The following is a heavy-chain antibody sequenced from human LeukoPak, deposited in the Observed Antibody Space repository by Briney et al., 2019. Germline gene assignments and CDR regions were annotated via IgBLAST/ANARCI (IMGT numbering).Heavy chain of an antibody. CDR1: GYTFTSYA. CDR3: ARAPPSRGWLQLSAGFDY. V-gene: IGHV1-3*01. Sequence: ASVKVSCTASGYTFTSYAMHWVRQAPEQRLEWMGWINAGNGNTKYSQKFQGRVTITRDTSASTAYMELSSLRSEDTAVYYCARAPPSRGWLQLSAGFDYWGQGTLVTVSS. J-gene: IGHJ4*02. D-gene: IGHD5-24*01. CDR2: INAGNGNT.